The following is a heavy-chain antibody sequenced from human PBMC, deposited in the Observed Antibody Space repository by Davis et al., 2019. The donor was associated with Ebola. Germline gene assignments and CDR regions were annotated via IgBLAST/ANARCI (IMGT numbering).Heavy chain of an antibody. J-gene: IGHJ4*02. V-gene: IGHV4-38-2*02. CDR1: GYSISSGYY. CDR3: ARGNSSSWYTNILDY. Sequence: MPSETLSLTCTVPGYSISSGYYWGWIRQPPGKGLEWMGYFYHGGSTIYNRSFKSRISISVDTSKNQFSLKLSSVTAADTAVYYCARGNSSSWYTNILDYWGQGTLVTVSS. D-gene: IGHD6-13*01. CDR2: FYHGGST.